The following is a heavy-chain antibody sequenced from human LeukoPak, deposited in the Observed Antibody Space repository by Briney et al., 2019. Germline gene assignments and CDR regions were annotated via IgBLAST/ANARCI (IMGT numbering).Heavy chain of an antibody. Sequence: GASVKVSCKASGYTFTSYGISWVRQAPGQGLEWMGWISAYNGNTNYAQKLQGKVTMTTDTSTSTVYMELRSLRSDDTAVYYCARGVRYGSGRGFYNWVDPWGQGTLVTVSS. CDR2: ISAYNGNT. J-gene: IGHJ5*02. D-gene: IGHD3-10*01. CDR1: GYTFTSYG. V-gene: IGHV1-18*01. CDR3: ARGVRYGSGRGFYNWVDP.